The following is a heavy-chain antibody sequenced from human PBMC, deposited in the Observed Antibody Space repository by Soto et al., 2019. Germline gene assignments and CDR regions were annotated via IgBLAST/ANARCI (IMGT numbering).Heavy chain of an antibody. V-gene: IGHV3-20*04. CDR1: GFTFDDYG. J-gene: IGHJ4*02. D-gene: IGHD3-22*01. CDR2: INWNGGST. Sequence: LRLSCAASGFTFDDYGMSWVRQAPGKGLEWVSGINWNGGSTGYADSVKGRFTISRDNSKNTLYLQMNSLRAEDTAVYYCARDLHYYDSSGPSFDYWGQGTLVTVSS. CDR3: ARDLHYYDSSGPSFDY.